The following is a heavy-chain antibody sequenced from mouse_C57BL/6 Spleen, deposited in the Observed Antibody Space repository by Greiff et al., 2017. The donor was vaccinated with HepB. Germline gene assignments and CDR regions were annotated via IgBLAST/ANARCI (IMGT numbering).Heavy chain of an antibody. Sequence: QVQLKESGPGLVQPSQSLSITCTVSGFSLTSYGVHWVRQSPGKGLEWLGVIWSGGSTDYNAAFISRLSISKDNSKSQVFFKMNSLQADDTAIYYCARRGNYGNYAMDYWGQGTSVTVSS. CDR3: ARRGNYGNYAMDY. J-gene: IGHJ4*01. CDR1: GFSLTSYG. V-gene: IGHV2-2*01. CDR2: IWSGGST. D-gene: IGHD2-1*01.